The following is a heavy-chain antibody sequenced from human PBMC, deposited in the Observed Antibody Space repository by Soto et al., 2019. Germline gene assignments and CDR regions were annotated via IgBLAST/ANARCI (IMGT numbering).Heavy chain of an antibody. Sequence: EVQLVQSGAEVKKPGESLRISCKGSGYSFTSYWITWLRQMPGKGLEWMGRIDPTESYTNYSPSFQGHVTISADKSISTAYLQWRSLKASDTAMYYCARLGPIYYDNSGYPRAYHFDYWGQGTLVTVSS. V-gene: IGHV5-10-1*03. CDR3: ARLGPIYYDNSGYPRAYHFDY. J-gene: IGHJ4*02. CDR1: GYSFTSYW. CDR2: IDPTESYT. D-gene: IGHD3-22*01.